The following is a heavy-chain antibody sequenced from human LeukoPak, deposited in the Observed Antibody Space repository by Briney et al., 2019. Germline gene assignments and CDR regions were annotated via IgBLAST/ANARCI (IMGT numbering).Heavy chain of an antibody. Sequence: PGGSLRLSCAAAGFIFSSYTMPWVRQAPGKGLEWVADISYDVNNKYYADSVKGRFTISRDNSKNTLYLQMNSLRAEDTAVYYCARAPLPAHYCGGDCYHQPYFDYWGQGTLVTVSS. V-gene: IGHV3-30*04. J-gene: IGHJ4*02. CDR1: GFIFSSYT. D-gene: IGHD2-21*02. CDR3: ARAPLPAHYCGGDCYHQPYFDY. CDR2: ISYDVNNK.